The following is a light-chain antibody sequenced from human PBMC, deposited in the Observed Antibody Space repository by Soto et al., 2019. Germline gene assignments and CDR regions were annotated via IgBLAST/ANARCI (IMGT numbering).Light chain of an antibody. J-gene: IGLJ3*02. CDR1: GSNIGAGYD. CDR2: GNT. Sequence: QLVLTQPPSVSGAPGQRVTISCTGSGSNIGAGYDVHWYQQLPGTAPKLLIYGNTNRPSGVPDRLSGSKSGTSASLAITGLQAGDEADYYCQSYDSSLSAWVFGGGTQLTVL. V-gene: IGLV1-40*01. CDR3: QSYDSSLSAWV.